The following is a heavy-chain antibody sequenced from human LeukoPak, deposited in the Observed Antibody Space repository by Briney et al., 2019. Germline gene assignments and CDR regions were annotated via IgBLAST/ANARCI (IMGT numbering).Heavy chain of an antibody. CDR1: GFTFSSYS. CDR2: ISSSSSYI. D-gene: IGHD5-12*01. CDR3: ARDREYSGYPSPDY. J-gene: IGHJ4*02. V-gene: IGHV3-21*01. Sequence: GGSLRLSCAASGFTFSSYSMNWVRQAPGKGLEWVSSISSSSSYIYYADSVKGRFTISRDNAKNSLYLQMSSLRAEDTAVYYCARDREYSGYPSPDYWGQGTLVTVSS.